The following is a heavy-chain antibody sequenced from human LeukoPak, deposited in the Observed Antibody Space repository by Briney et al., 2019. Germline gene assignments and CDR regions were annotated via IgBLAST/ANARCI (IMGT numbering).Heavy chain of an antibody. V-gene: IGHV3-7*04. Sequence: PGGSLRLSCAASGFTFSSYWMTWVRQAPGKGLEWVANIKEDGTESFYVDSVKGRFTISRDNAKSSLFLQMNSLTDEDTAVYYCARVCSSRPFDNWGQGALVTVSS. J-gene: IGHJ4*02. D-gene: IGHD2-2*01. CDR1: GFTFSSYW. CDR3: ARVCSSRPFDN. CDR2: IKEDGTES.